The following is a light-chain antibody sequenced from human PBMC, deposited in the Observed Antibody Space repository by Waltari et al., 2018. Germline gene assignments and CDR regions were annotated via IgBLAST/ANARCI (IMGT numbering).Light chain of an antibody. Sequence: DIQMTQSPYSLSASVGDTVTITCQASQGIGNNLNWYQQKPGKAPKLLIYRASSLQSGIPSRFSRSGSETNFTLTISSLQPEDFATFYCQQSYSYPWTFGQGTKVEIK. CDR3: QQSYSYPWT. CDR1: QGIGNN. V-gene: IGKV1-39*01. CDR2: RAS. J-gene: IGKJ1*01.